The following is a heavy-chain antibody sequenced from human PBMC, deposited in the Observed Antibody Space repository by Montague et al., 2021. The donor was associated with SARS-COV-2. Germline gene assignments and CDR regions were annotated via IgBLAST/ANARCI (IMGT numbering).Heavy chain of an antibody. Sequence: SETLSLTCTVSGGSISSYYWTWIQQPPGKGLESLGYIYHNGSTKYNPSLKSRVTISVDTSKNQFSLKLSSVSAADTAVYYCARGGGNSAAYYNNTMDVWGQGTTVTVSS. V-gene: IGHV4-59*01. J-gene: IGHJ6*02. D-gene: IGHD4-23*01. CDR3: ARGGGNSAAYYNNTMDV. CDR2: IYHNGST. CDR1: GGSISSYY.